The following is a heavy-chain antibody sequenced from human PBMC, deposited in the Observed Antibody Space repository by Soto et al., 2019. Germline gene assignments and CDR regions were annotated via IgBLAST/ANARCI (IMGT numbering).Heavy chain of an antibody. D-gene: IGHD3-10*01. Sequence: QVQLVESGGGMVQPGRSLRLSCADSGFTFSRYGMHWVRQAPGKWLEWVAVISYDGSKKDYVDSVKGRFTISRDNSKNTLYLQMNSLRAEDTAVYYCAKDRGVRGGSLDYWGQGTLVTVSS. V-gene: IGHV3-30*18. J-gene: IGHJ4*02. CDR2: ISYDGSKK. CDR3: AKDRGVRGGSLDY. CDR1: GFTFSRYG.